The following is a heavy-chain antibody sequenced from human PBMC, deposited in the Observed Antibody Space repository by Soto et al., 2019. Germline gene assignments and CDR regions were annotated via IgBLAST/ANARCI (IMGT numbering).Heavy chain of an antibody. CDR1: GFTFSSYA. D-gene: IGHD3-16*02. V-gene: IGHV3-23*01. CDR3: AKSHYVWGSYRWYYFDY. J-gene: IGHJ4*02. CDR2: ISGSGVST. Sequence: GSLRLSCAASGFTFSSYAMSWVRQAPGKGLEWVSAISGSGVSTYYADSVKGRFTISRDNSKNTLYLQMNSLRAEDTAVYYCAKSHYVWGSYRWYYFDYWGQGTLVTVSS.